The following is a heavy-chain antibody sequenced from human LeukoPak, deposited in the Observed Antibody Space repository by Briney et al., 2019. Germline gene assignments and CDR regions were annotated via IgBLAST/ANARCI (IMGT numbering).Heavy chain of an antibody. J-gene: IGHJ4*02. CDR3: ARVELELDHFDY. V-gene: IGHV3-7*01. CDR1: GFTFSNYG. CDR2: IKRDGSGK. Sequence: AGGSLRLSCAASGFTFSNYGMSWVRQAPGKGLEWVANIKRDGSGKYYVDSVKGRFTISRDNAKNSLYLQLNSLRAEDTAVYYCARVELELDHFDYWGQGTLVSVSS. D-gene: IGHD1-7*01.